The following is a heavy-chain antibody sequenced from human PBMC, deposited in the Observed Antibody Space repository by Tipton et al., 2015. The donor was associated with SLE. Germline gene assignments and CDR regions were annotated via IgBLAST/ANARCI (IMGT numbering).Heavy chain of an antibody. Sequence: GLVKPSETLSLTCGVSGNVISRGYFWGWIRQSPGKGLVWVSRINGDGSTTNYADSVKGLFTISRDNAKNTLYLQMNSLRAEDTAVYYGTRVESTSWAFDIWGQGTIVTVSS. CDR1: GNVISRGYF. CDR2: INGDGSTT. D-gene: IGHD2/OR15-2a*01. V-gene: IGHV3-74*01. J-gene: IGHJ3*02. CDR3: TRVESTSWAFDI.